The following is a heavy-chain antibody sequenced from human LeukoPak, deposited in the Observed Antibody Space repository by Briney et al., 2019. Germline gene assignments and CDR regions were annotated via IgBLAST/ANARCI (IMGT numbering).Heavy chain of an antibody. J-gene: IGHJ6*04. D-gene: IGHD6-13*01. V-gene: IGHV3-30*18. CDR2: ISNSGGDT. CDR3: AKDIYSRDFTGMDV. CDR1: GFRFSSYD. Sequence: GGSLRLFCEASGFRFSSYDMHWVRQATGKGLEWVATISNSGGDTYNGDDMKGRFTISGDNSKNSLYLQMNSLRVEDTAVYYCAKDIYSRDFTGMDVWGKGTTVTVSS.